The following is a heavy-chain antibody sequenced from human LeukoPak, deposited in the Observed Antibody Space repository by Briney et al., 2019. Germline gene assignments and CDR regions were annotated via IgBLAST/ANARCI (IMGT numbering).Heavy chain of an antibody. V-gene: IGHV1-69*13. CDR1: GGTFSSHA. Sequence: SVKVSCKASGGTFSSHAISWVRQAPGQGLEWMGGIIPILGTANYAQKFQVRVTITADESTSTAYMELSSLRSEDTAVYYCARDIRYYDSSGYYAFDIWGQGTMVTVSS. J-gene: IGHJ3*02. CDR2: IIPILGTA. D-gene: IGHD3-22*01. CDR3: ARDIRYYDSSGYYAFDI.